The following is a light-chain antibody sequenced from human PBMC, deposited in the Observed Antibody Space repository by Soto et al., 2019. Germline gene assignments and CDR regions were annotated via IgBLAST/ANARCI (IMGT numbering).Light chain of an antibody. Sequence: IVLTQSPPTLSLSPGERATLSCRASQSVSSYLAWYQQKPGQAPRLLIYEASNRATGIPARFSGSGSGTDFTLTIRTLEPEDFAVYYCQQRSNWPQVTFGQGTRLEIK. CDR3: QQRSNWPQVT. CDR2: EAS. J-gene: IGKJ5*01. V-gene: IGKV3-11*01. CDR1: QSVSSY.